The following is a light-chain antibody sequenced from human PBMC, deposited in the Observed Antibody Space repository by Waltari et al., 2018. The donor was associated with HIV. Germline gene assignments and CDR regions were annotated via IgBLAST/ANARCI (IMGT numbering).Light chain of an antibody. CDR2: GAS. CDR3: QQYNNWPRT. V-gene: IGKV3-15*01. J-gene: IGKJ1*01. CDR1: QSVSSN. Sequence: EIVLTQSPVSLSLSPGERATLSCRASQSVSSNLAWYQQKPGQAPSLLLYGASTRATGIPARFRGSGSGTEFTLTIDSLQPDDFTLYYCQQYNNWPRTFGQGTKVEI.